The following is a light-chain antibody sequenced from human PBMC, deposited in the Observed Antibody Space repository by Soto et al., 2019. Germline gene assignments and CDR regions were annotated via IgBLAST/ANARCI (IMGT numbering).Light chain of an antibody. V-gene: IGKV2-30*01. J-gene: IGKJ1*01. CDR3: RQCTHWPNT. Sequence: DVVMTQSPLSLTVTVGQPASISCRSSQSLGYSDGNTYLSWFQQGPGQSPRRLIYQVSKRDSRVPDRFIGSGSGTDFTLKISRGEADDFGIYYCRQCTHWPNTFGQGTKVEIK. CDR2: QVS. CDR1: QSLGYSDGNTY.